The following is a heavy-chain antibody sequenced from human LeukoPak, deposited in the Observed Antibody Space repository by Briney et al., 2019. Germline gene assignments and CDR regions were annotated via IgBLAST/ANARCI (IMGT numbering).Heavy chain of an antibody. CDR3: AKGLYSGSYDGFDS. D-gene: IGHD1-26*01. V-gene: IGHV3-23*01. CDR1: GFTFRSYA. J-gene: IGHJ4*02. CDR2: ISGSGGST. Sequence: GGSLRLSCAGSGFTFRSYAMSWVRQAPGKGLEWVSVISGSGGSTYYADSVKGRFTISRAKNTLYLQMNSLRAEDTAVYYCAKGLYSGSYDGFDSWGQGALVTVSS.